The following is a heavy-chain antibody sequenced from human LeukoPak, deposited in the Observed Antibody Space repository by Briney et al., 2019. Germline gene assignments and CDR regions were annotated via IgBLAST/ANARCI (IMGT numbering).Heavy chain of an antibody. CDR3: AVEMATTPRAAHKGGY. J-gene: IGHJ4*02. CDR2: IYSGGST. V-gene: IGHV3-66*01. CDR1: GFTVSSNY. Sequence: PGGSLRLSCAASGFTVSSNYMSWVRQAPGKGLEWVSVIYSGGSTYYADSVKGRFTISRDNSKNTLYLQMNSLRAEDTAVYYCAVEMATTPRAAHKGGYWGQGTLVTVSS. D-gene: IGHD5-24*01.